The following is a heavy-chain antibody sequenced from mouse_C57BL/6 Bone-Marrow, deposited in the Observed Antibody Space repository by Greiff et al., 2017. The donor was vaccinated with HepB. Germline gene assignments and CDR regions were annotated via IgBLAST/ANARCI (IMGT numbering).Heavy chain of an antibody. CDR1: GFTFSSYA. CDR3: ARGRCCNYPAWFAY. J-gene: IGHJ3*01. CDR2: ISDGGSYT. Sequence: EVKVVESGGGLVKPGGSLKLSCAASGFTFSSYAMSWVRQTPEKRLEWVATISDGGSYTYYPDNVKGRFTISRDNAKNNLYLQMSHLKSEDTAMYYCARGRCCNYPAWFAYWGQGTLVTVSA. V-gene: IGHV5-4*03. D-gene: IGHD2-1*01.